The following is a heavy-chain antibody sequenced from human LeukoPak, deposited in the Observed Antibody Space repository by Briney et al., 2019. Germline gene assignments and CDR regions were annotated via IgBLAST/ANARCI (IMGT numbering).Heavy chain of an antibody. CDR2: IYTSGST. J-gene: IGHJ4*02. D-gene: IGHD5-24*01. CDR1: GGSISSYY. CDR3: ARGSGWLQLDY. Sequence: TSETLSLTCTVSGGSISSYYWSWIRQPPGKGLEWIGYIYTSGSTNYNPSLKSRVTTSVDTSKNQFSLKLSSVTAADTAVYYCARGSGWLQLDYWGQGTLVTVSS. V-gene: IGHV4-4*09.